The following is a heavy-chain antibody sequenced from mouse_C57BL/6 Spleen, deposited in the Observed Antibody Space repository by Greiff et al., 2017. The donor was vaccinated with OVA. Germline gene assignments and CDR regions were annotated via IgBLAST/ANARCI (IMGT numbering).Heavy chain of an antibody. CDR1: GYTFTSYW. J-gene: IGHJ4*01. CDR2: IDPSDSYN. V-gene: IGHV1-59*01. Sequence: VQLQQPGAELVRPGTSVKLSCKASGYTFTSYWMHWVKQRPGQGLEWIGVIDPSDSYNNYNQKFKGKATLTFDTSSSTAYMQSSSLTSEDSAVYYCARPTYSSGCYYAMEYWGQGTSVTVFS. D-gene: IGHD3-2*02. CDR3: ARPTYSSGCYYAMEY.